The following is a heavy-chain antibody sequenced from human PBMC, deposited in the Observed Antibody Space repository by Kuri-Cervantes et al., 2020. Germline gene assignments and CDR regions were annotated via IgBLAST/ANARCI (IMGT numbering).Heavy chain of an antibody. V-gene: IGHV3-15*01. D-gene: IGHD3-10*01. CDR1: GFTFSNAW. Sequence: GESLKISCAASGFTFSNAWMTWVRQSPGKGLEWVGRIKSKTDGGTTDYAAPVKGRFTISRDNAKNSLYLQMNSLRAEDTAVYYCAKDAFAMVQGVIIGWGQGTLVTVSS. CDR2: IKSKTDGGTT. CDR3: AKDAFAMVQGVIIG. J-gene: IGHJ4*02.